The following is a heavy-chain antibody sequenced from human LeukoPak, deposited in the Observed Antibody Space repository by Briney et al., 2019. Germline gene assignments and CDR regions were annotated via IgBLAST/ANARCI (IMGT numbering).Heavy chain of an antibody. V-gene: IGHV4-39*07. CDR2: IYSSGST. CDR3: ARGSSSWYSNFDY. J-gene: IGHJ4*02. CDR1: GGSISSGSNY. D-gene: IGHD6-13*01. Sequence: SETLSLTCNVSGGSISSGSNYWGWIRQPPGKTLEWIGSIYSSGSTYYNPSLKSRVIILIDTSKNHFSLTLSSVTAADTAVYYCARGSSSWYSNFDYWGQGTLVTVSS.